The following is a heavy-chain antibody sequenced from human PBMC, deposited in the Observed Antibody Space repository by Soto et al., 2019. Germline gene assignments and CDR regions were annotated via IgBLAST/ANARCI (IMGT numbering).Heavy chain of an antibody. CDR2: ISYDGSNK. Sequence: GGSLRLSCAASGFTFSSYAMHWVRQAPGKGLEWVAVISYDGSNKYCADSVKGRFTISRDNSKNTLYLQMNSLRAEDTAVYYCARDSGEMATTANFDYWGQGTLVTVSS. D-gene: IGHD5-12*01. CDR3: ARDSGEMATTANFDY. J-gene: IGHJ4*02. CDR1: GFTFSSYA. V-gene: IGHV3-30-3*01.